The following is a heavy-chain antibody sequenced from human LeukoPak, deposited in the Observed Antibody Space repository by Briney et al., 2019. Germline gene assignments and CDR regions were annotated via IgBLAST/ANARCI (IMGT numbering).Heavy chain of an antibody. V-gene: IGHV3-30-3*01. J-gene: IGHJ5*02. Sequence: ALRLSCADSGLTFSSYAMHWARPAPGKALEWVGFISYDGSNKSYAESVRGRFTSSRDNSKNTLYLQMNSLRAEDTAEYYCARVPKFPYSSSRPFDPWGQGTLVTVSS. CDR2: ISYDGSNK. D-gene: IGHD6-13*01. CDR3: ARVPKFPYSSSRPFDP. CDR1: GLTFSSYA.